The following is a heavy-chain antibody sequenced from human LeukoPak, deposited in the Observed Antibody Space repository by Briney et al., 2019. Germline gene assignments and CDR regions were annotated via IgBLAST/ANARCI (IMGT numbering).Heavy chain of an antibody. CDR2: IKSKTDGETT. D-gene: IGHD2/OR15-2a*01. CDR1: GFTFSNYV. J-gene: IGHJ4*02. V-gene: IGHV3-15*01. CDR3: TTMTRLLYYFDY. Sequence: GGSLRLSCAASGFTFSNYVMSWVRQAPGKGLEWVGRIKSKTDGETTDYAAPVKGRFTISRDDSKNTLYLQMNSLKTEDTAVYYCTTMTRLLYYFDYWGQGTLVTVSS.